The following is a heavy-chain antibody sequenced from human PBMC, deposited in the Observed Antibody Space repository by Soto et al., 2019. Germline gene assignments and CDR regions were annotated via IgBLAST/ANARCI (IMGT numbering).Heavy chain of an antibody. Sequence: PSETLSLTCTVSGGSISSSSYYWGWIRQPPGKGLERIGSIYYSGSTYYNPSLKSRVTISVDTSKNQFSLKLSSVTAADTAVYYCARHTPAISISDHWGQRTLVTVSS. CDR2: IYYSGST. D-gene: IGHD2-15*01. V-gene: IGHV4-39*01. CDR3: ARHTPAISISDH. J-gene: IGHJ1*01. CDR1: GGSISSSSYY.